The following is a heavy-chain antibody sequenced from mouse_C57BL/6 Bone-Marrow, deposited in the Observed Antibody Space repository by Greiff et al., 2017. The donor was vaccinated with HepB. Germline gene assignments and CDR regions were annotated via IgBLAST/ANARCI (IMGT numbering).Heavy chain of an antibody. Sequence: VQLKQSGAELARPGASVKLSCKASGYTFTSYVISWVKQRTGQGLEWIGEIYPRSGNTYYNEKFKGKATLTADKSSSTAYMELRSLTSEDSAVYFCARLYGSSLRYWYFDVWGTGTTVTVSS. CDR1: GYTFTSYV. CDR2: IYPRSGNT. J-gene: IGHJ1*03. D-gene: IGHD1-1*01. V-gene: IGHV1-81*01. CDR3: ARLYGSSLRYWYFDV.